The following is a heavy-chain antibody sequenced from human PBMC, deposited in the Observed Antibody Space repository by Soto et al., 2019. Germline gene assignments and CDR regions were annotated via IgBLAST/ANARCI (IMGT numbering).Heavy chain of an antibody. CDR3: VRYCSTTKCPFDY. J-gene: IGHJ4*02. CDR1: GGSISSGGSY. Sequence: SEILSLTCTVSGGSISSGGSYWGWIRQSPGKGLEWIGYIYYSGNTILNPSLRSRVTLSVDTSKNQFSLNLSSVTAADTAVYYCVRYCSTTKCPFDYWGQGTLVTVSS. D-gene: IGHD2-2*01. CDR2: IYYSGNT. V-gene: IGHV4-30-4*01.